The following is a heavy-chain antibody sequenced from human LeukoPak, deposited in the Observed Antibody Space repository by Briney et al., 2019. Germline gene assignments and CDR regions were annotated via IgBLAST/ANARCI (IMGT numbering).Heavy chain of an antibody. CDR3: AGQGGP. CDR2: IYYSGST. V-gene: IGHV4-59*08. D-gene: IGHD1-26*01. CDR1: GGSISSYY. J-gene: IGHJ5*02. Sequence: SETLSLTCTVSGGSISSYYWSWIRQPPGKGLEWIGYIYYSGSTNYNPSLKSRVTISVDTSKNQFSLKLSSVTAADTAVYYCAGQGGPWGQGTLVTVSS.